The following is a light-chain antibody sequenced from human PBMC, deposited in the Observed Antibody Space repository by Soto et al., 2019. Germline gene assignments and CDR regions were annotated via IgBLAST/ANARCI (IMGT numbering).Light chain of an antibody. J-gene: IGKJ1*01. CDR2: DAS. V-gene: IGKV1-5*01. CDR1: QTISSW. Sequence: DIQMSQSPSSLFASVGDRATTTGRASQTISSWLAWYQQTQGKAPKLXIYDASSLESGVPSRVSRSGSGTECTRTISSLQPDDVETYDCQQYNSYSWTFGQGTKVDIK. CDR3: QQYNSYSWT.